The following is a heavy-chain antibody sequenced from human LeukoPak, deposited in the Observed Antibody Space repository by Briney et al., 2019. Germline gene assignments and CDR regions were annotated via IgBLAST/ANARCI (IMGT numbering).Heavy chain of an antibody. V-gene: IGHV3-23*01. CDR1: GFTFRSYA. J-gene: IGHJ4*02. Sequence: PGGSLRLSCAASGFTFRSYAMSWVRQAPGKGLEWVSAISGSGGRTYYADSVKDRFTISRDNSKNTLYLQMNSMRAEDTAVYYCAKNKRIIGVVIPTPYDYWGQGTLVTVSS. CDR3: AKNKRIIGVVIPTPYDY. CDR2: ISGSGGRT. D-gene: IGHD3-3*01.